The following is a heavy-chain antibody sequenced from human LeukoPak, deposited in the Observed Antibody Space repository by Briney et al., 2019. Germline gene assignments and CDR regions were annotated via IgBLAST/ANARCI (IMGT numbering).Heavy chain of an antibody. CDR2: IKQDGSEK. CDR3: ARENLGSSTSAFDAFDI. D-gene: IGHD2-2*01. CDR1: GFTFSCYW. Sequence: GGSLRLSCAASGFTFSCYWMSWVRQAPGKGLEWVANIKQDGSEKYYVDSVKGRFTISRDNAKNSLYLQMNSLRAEDTAVYYCARENLGSSTSAFDAFDIWGQGTMVTVSS. J-gene: IGHJ3*02. V-gene: IGHV3-7*01.